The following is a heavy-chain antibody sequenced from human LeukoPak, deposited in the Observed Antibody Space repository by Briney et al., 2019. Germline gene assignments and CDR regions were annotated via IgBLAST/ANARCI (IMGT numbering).Heavy chain of an antibody. CDR3: ASPKPDY. V-gene: IGHV3-74*01. CDR2: ITSDGSTS. J-gene: IGHJ4*02. CDR1: GFTFRSWY. Sequence: PGGSLRLSCAASGFTFRSWYMYWVRQRPGKGLEWLCRITSDGSTSYYADSVRGRFTISRDNAKNTPYLQMNSLTDEDTAVYYCASPKPDYWGQGTLVTVSS.